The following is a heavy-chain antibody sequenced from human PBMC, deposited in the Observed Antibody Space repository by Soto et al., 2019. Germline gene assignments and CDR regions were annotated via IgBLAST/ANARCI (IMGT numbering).Heavy chain of an antibody. J-gene: IGHJ4*02. CDR2: IGDSGGKA. CDR1: GFTFSNHA. V-gene: IGHV3-23*01. Sequence: PGGSLRLSCVASGFTFSNHAMSWVRQAPGKGLEWVSIIGDSGGKADYADSVEGRFTISRDNSKNTLYLQMDSLRVEDTAVYHCAKVRNSWFGASHPTPFDYWGQGTPVTVSS. CDR3: AKVRNSWFGASHPTPFDY. D-gene: IGHD3-10*01.